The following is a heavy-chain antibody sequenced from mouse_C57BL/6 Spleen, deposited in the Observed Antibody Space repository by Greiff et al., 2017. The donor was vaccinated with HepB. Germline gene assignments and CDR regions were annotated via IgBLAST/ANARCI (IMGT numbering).Heavy chain of an antibody. Sequence: QVQLQQPGAELVKPGASVKLSCKASGYTFTSYWMQWVKQRPGQGLEWIGEIDPSDSYTNYNQKFKGKATLTVDTSSSTAYMQLSSLTSEDSAVYYCARGAVVATGDYFDYWGQGTTLTVSS. CDR2: IDPSDSYT. V-gene: IGHV1-50*01. J-gene: IGHJ2*01. D-gene: IGHD1-1*01. CDR1: GYTFTSYW. CDR3: ARGAVVATGDYFDY.